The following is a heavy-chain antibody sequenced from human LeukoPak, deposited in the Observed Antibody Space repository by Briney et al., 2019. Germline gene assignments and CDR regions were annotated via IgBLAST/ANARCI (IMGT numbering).Heavy chain of an antibody. CDR2: ISPSGDIT. J-gene: IGHJ4*02. CDR3: AKLSLSDFWSGPDDY. CDR1: GFTFSNHG. D-gene: IGHD3-3*01. Sequence: GGSLRLSCAASGFTFSNHGMNWVRQAPGKGLEWVSGISPSGDITYYADSVKGRFTISRDNSKNTLYLQMNSLRAEDTAVYYCAKLSLSDFWSGPDDYWGQGTLVTVSS. V-gene: IGHV3-23*01.